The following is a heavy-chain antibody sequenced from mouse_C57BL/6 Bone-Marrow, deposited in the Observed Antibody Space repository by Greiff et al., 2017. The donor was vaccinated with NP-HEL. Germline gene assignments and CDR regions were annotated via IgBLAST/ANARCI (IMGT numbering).Heavy chain of an antibody. V-gene: IGHV5-6*01. CDR1: GFTFSSYG. J-gene: IGHJ3*01. CDR2: ISSGGSYT. D-gene: IGHD1-1*01. CDR3: ARPYYYGSSRAWFAY. Sequence: EVQRVESGGDLVKPGGSLKLSCAASGFTFSSYGMSWVRQTPDKRLEWVATISSGGSYTYYTDSVKGRFTISRDNAKNTLYLQRSSLKSEDTAMYYCARPYYYGSSRAWFAYWGQGTLVTVSA.